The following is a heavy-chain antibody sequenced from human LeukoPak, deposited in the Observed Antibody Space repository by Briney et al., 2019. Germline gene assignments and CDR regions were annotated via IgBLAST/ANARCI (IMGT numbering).Heavy chain of an antibody. Sequence: GGSLRLSCAASGFTFSNAWMSWVRQAPGKGLEWVGRIKSKADGGTTDYAAPVKGRFTISRDDSKNTLYLQMNSLKTEDTAVFYCTTRIAAAHIDYWGQGTLVTVSS. V-gene: IGHV3-15*01. CDR3: TTRIAAAHIDY. CDR1: GFTFSNAW. D-gene: IGHD6-13*01. J-gene: IGHJ4*02. CDR2: IKSKADGGTT.